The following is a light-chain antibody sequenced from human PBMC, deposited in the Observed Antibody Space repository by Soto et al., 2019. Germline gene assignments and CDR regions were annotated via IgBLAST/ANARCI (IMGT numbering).Light chain of an antibody. V-gene: IGLV2-14*03. J-gene: IGLJ3*02. CDR2: DVS. CDR1: SSDVGGYNY. CDR3: SSYTTSRTLV. Sequence: ALTQPASVSGSPGQSITISCTGTSSDVGGYNYVSWYQQHPGKAPKLMIYDVSNRPSGVSNRFSGSKSGNTASLTISGLQAEDEADYYCSSYTTSRTLVFGGGTQLTVL.